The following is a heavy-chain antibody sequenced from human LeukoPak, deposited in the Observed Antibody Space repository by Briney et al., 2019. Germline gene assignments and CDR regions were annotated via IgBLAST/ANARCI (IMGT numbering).Heavy chain of an antibody. CDR2: ISYDGSNK. V-gene: IGHV3-30-3*01. D-gene: IGHD2-15*01. CDR1: GFTFSSYA. J-gene: IGHJ4*02. Sequence: GGSLRLSCAASGFTFSSYAMHWVRQAPGKGLEWVAVISYDGSNKYYADSVKGRFTISRDNSKNTLYLQMNSLRAEDTAVYYCARASPHRLHYWGQGTLVTVSS. CDR3: ARASPHRLHY.